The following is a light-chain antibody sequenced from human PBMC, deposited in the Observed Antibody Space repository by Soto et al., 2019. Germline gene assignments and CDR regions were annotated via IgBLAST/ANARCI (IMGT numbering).Light chain of an antibody. Sequence: EIVLTQSPATLWLSPGERATLSCRASQSVSSYLAWYQQKPGQAPRLLIYDASNRATGIPARFSGSGSGTDFTLTISSLEPEDFAVYYCQQRSNWPPITFGQGTRLE. V-gene: IGKV3-11*01. CDR2: DAS. CDR3: QQRSNWPPIT. CDR1: QSVSSY. J-gene: IGKJ5*01.